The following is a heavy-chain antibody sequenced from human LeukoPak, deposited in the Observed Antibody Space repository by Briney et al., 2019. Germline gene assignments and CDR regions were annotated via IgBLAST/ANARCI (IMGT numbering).Heavy chain of an antibody. J-gene: IGHJ6*02. D-gene: IGHD2-15*01. V-gene: IGHV3-7*01. CDR1: GFIFSSYW. CDR2: IKPDGSDT. CDR3: ARWSHYCSGGSCYGRYYYYYYGMDV. Sequence: GGSLRLSCAASGFIFSSYWMTWVRQAPGKGLEWVANIKPDGSDTYSMDSVKGRFTISRDNAKNSLYLQMNSLRAEDTAVYYCARWSHYCSGGSCYGRYYYYYYGMDVWGQGTTVTVSS.